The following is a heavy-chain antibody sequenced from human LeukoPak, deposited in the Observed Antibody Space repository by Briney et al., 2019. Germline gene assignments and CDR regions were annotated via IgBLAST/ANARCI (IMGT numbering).Heavy chain of an antibody. CDR3: TRDVSGYSYGPNWFDP. Sequence: PGTSLRLSCAASGFSFSTHAMHWVRQAPGKGLEWVSVIYSGGSTYYADSVKGRFTISRDNAKTSLYLQMNSLRAAVTAVYYCTRDVSGYSYGPNWFDPWGQGTLITVSS. CDR2: IYSGGST. V-gene: IGHV3-NL1*01. D-gene: IGHD5-18*01. J-gene: IGHJ5*02. CDR1: GFSFSTHA.